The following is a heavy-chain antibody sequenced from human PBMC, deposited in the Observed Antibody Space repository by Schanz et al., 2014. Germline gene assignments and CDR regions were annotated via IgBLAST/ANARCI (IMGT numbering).Heavy chain of an antibody. V-gene: IGHV3-53*01. CDR1: GFSVSTNY. Sequence: EVQLVESGGGLIQPGGSLRLSCAVSGFSVSTNYMSWVRQAPGKGLEWVSSIYINSGSTNYADSVKGRFIISRDSSKNTLFLQMNSLRAEDTAVYFCARDEGRDGYNSAFDVWGQGTLVTVSS. CDR3: ARDEGRDGYNSAFDV. CDR2: IYINSGST. J-gene: IGHJ3*01. D-gene: IGHD5-12*01.